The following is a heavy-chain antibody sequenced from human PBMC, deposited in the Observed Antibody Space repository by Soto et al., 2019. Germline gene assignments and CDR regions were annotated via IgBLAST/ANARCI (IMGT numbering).Heavy chain of an antibody. Sequence: GGSLRLSCAASGFTFSSYGMHWVRQAPGKGLEWVAVISYDGSNKYYADSVKGRFTISRDNSKNTLYLQMNSLRAEDTAVYYCAKEGERAPYPSYGMDVWGQGPTVTLAS. CDR2: ISYDGSNK. V-gene: IGHV3-30*18. CDR1: GFTFSSYG. CDR3: AKEGERAPYPSYGMDV. J-gene: IGHJ6*02.